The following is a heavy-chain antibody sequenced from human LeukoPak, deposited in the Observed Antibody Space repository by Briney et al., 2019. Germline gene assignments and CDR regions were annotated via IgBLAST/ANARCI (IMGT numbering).Heavy chain of an antibody. CDR1: GFTFSSYA. CDR3: ASSHHYSSGWYVRDY. D-gene: IGHD6-19*01. Sequence: GGSLRLSCAASGFTFSSYAMHWVRQAPGKGLEYVSGISSNGDSTYYANSVKGRFTISRDNSKNTLYLQMGSLRADDTAVYYCASSHHYSSGWYVRDYWGQGTLVTVSS. CDR2: ISSNGDST. J-gene: IGHJ4*02. V-gene: IGHV3-64*01.